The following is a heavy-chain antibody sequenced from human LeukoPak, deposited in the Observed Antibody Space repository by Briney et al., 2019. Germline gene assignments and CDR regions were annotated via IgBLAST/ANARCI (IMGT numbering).Heavy chain of an antibody. J-gene: IGHJ5*02. D-gene: IGHD3-10*01. CDR1: GYTFTGYY. CDR2: INPNSGGT. V-gene: IGHV1-2*02. Sequence: ASVKVSCKASGYTFTGYYMHWVRQAPGQGLEWMGWINPNSGGTNYAQKFQDRVTMTRDTSISTAYIELNFLRSDDTAVFYCARGDYYGSPKVVAAWGQGTLVTVSS. CDR3: ARGDYYGSPKVVAA.